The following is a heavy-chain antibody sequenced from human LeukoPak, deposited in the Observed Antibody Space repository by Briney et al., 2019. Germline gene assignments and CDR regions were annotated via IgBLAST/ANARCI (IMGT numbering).Heavy chain of an antibody. J-gene: IGHJ6*02. Sequence: ASVKVSCKVSGYILSELSMHWVRQAPGKGLEWMGGFNPEDGETIYAKKFQGRVTMTEDTSTDTGYMELSSLRFEDTAVYYCATDQRGAGLGFVYGSGSFYGLDVWGQGTTVTVSS. D-gene: IGHD3-10*01. CDR1: GYILSELS. CDR2: FNPEDGET. CDR3: ATDQRGAGLGFVYGSGSFYGLDV. V-gene: IGHV1-24*01.